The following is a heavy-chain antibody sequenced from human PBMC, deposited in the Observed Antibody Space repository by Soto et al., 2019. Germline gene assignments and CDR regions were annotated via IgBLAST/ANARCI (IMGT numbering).Heavy chain of an antibody. Sequence: GASVKVSCKASGYTFTSYAMHWVRQAPGQRLEWMGWINAGNGNTKYSQKFQGRVTITRDTSASTAYMELSSLRSEDTAVYYCARSALIAAAYYFDYWGQGTLVTVSS. CDR3: ARSALIAAAYYFDY. CDR1: GYTFTSYA. J-gene: IGHJ4*02. D-gene: IGHD6-13*01. V-gene: IGHV1-3*01. CDR2: INAGNGNT.